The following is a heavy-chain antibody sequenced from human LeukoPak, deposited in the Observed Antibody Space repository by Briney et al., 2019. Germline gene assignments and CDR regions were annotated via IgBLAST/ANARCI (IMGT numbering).Heavy chain of an antibody. Sequence: SETLSLTCTVSSGSVSNSHYYWAWVRQPPGKGLEWLGSIFYSGNTHYNPSLKSPVTISIDTSKNQFSLKLSSVTAADTAVYHCARADRIAAAVPFDYWGQGTLVTVSS. CDR3: ARADRIAAAVPFDY. CDR1: SGSVSNSHYY. CDR2: IFYSGNT. D-gene: IGHD6-13*01. V-gene: IGHV4-39*07. J-gene: IGHJ4*02.